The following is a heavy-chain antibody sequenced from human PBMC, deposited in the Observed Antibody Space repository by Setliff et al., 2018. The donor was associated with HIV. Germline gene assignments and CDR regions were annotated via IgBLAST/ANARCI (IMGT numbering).Heavy chain of an antibody. V-gene: IGHV3-49*04. Sequence: GGSLRLSCAASGFTFSNAWMSWVRRAPGKGLEWVGFIRSKAYGGTTEYAASVKGRFTISRDDSRSIAYLQMNSLRAEDTAVYYCEKNPTDYGGNWFDPWGQGTLVTVSS. CDR3: EKNPTDYGGNWFDP. D-gene: IGHD4-17*01. CDR1: GFTFSNAW. CDR2: IRSKAYGGTT. J-gene: IGHJ5*02.